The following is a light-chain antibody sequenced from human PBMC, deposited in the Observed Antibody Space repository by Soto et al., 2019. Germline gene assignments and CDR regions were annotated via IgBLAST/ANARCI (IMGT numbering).Light chain of an antibody. J-gene: IGLJ2*01. CDR1: SGSIASNY. CDR2: EDN. CDR3: QSYDSSNHVV. V-gene: IGLV6-57*03. Sequence: NFMLTPPHSVSESPGKKVTISRTRSSGSIASNYVQWYQQRPGSAPTTVIYEDNQRPSGVPDRFSGSIDSSSNSASLTISGLKTEDEADYYCQSYDSSNHVVFGGGTKLTVL.